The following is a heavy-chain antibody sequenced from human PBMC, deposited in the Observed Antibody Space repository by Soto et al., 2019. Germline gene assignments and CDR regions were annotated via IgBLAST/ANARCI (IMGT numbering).Heavy chain of an antibody. CDR2: IWYDGSNK. CDR1: GFTFSSYG. CDR3: ARAHCSSTSCFDEYFQH. V-gene: IGHV3-33*01. Sequence: QVQLVESGGGVVQPGRSLRLSCAASGFTFSSYGMHWVRKAPGKGLEWVAVIWYDGSNKYYADSVKGRFTISRDNSKNTLYLQMNSLRAEDTAVYYCARAHCSSTSCFDEYFQHWGQGTLVTVSS. D-gene: IGHD2-2*01. J-gene: IGHJ1*01.